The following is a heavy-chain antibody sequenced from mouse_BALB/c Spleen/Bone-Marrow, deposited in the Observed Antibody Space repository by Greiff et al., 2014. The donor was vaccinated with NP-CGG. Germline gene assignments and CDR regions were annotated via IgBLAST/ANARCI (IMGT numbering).Heavy chain of an antibody. D-gene: IGHD4-1*01. CDR1: GFNIKDTY. CDR2: IDPANDYI. V-gene: IGHV14-3*02. Sequence: EVQVVESGAGLVRPGASVKLSCTASGFNIKDTYMHWVKQRPEQGLEWIGRIDPANDYIKYDPKFQGTATITADTSSNTAYLQLSSLTSEDTAVYYCATLTGTFDYWGQGTTLAVSS. CDR3: ATLTGTFDY. J-gene: IGHJ2*01.